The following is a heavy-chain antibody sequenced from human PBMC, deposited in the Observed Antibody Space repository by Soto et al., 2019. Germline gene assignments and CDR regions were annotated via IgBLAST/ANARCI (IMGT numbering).Heavy chain of an antibody. Sequence: QVQLVESGGGLVKPGGSLRLSCAASGFTFSAYSMSWIRQAPGKGLEWIAYISSSGTYTNYADSVKGRFTITRDNVMKSLYLQMNSLRGDDTALYYCARVPYYYTSGTDYGMDVWGHGTTVTVSS. D-gene: IGHD3-10*01. V-gene: IGHV3-11*06. CDR2: ISSSGTYT. CDR3: ARVPYYYTSGTDYGMDV. CDR1: GFTFSAYS. J-gene: IGHJ6*02.